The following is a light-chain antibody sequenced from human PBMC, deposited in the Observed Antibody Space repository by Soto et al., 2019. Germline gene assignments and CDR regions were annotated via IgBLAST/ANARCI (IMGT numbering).Light chain of an antibody. CDR2: DVS. Sequence: QSALTQPRSVSGSPGQSVTISCTGTSSDVGGYNYVSWYQQHPGKAPKLMIYDVSKRPSGVPDRCSGSKSGNTASLTISGLQAEDEADYYCCSYAGSYTYVFGTGTKVNVL. V-gene: IGLV2-11*01. CDR1: SSDVGGYNY. J-gene: IGLJ1*01. CDR3: CSYAGSYTYV.